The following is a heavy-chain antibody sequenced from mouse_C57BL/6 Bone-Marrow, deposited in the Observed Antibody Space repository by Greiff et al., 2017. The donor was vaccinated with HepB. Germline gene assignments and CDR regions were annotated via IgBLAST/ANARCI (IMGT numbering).Heavy chain of an antibody. J-gene: IGHJ3*01. D-gene: IGHD3-3*01. V-gene: IGHV1-76*01. CDR3: ARGGQAWFAY. Sequence: QVQLKESGAELVRPGASVKLSCKASGYTFTDYYINWVKQRPGQGLEWIARIYPGSGNTYYNEKFKGKATLTAEKSSSTAYMQLSSLTSEDSAVYFCARGGQAWFAYWGQGTLVTVSA. CDR1: GYTFTDYY. CDR2: IYPGSGNT.